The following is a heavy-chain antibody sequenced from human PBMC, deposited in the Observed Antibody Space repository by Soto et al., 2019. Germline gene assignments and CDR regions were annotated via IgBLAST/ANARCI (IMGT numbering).Heavy chain of an antibody. D-gene: IGHD6-13*01. CDR3: AKASIAAAGYPDYYYGMDV. J-gene: IGHJ6*02. CDR2: ISGSGGST. CDR1: GFTFSSYA. Sequence: GGSLRLSCAASGFTFSSYAMSWVRQAPGKGLEWVSAISGSGGSTYYADSVKGRFTISRDNSKNTLYLQMNSLRAEDTAVYYCAKASIAAAGYPDYYYGMDVWGQGTTVTVSS. V-gene: IGHV3-23*01.